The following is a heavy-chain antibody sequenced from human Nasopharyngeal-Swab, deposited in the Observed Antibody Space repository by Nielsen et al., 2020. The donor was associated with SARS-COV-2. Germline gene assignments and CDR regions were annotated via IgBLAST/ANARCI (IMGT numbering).Heavy chain of an antibody. D-gene: IGHD3-10*01. CDR2: IYSGGST. CDR1: GFTVSSHY. CDR3: ARDRGGVYYYYGMDV. Sequence: GGSLRLSCAASGFTVSSHYMSWVRQAPGKGLEWVSVIYSGGSTYYADSVKGRFTISRDNSKNTLYLQMNSLRAEDTAVYYCARDRGGVYYYYGMDVWGQGTTVTVSS. V-gene: IGHV3-53*01. J-gene: IGHJ6*02.